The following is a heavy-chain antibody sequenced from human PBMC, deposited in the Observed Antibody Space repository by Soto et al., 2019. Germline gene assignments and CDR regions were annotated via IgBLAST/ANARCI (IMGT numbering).Heavy chain of an antibody. CDR2: IYYSGST. Sequence: QVQLQESGPGLVKPSQTLSLTCTVSGGSISSGDDFWTWIRQPPGKGLEWIGYIYYSGSTYYNPSPKSRLTSSVDTPQNQFSLRLCSVTAADTGVYFCARDRAQWKDYYYSGMGAWGPGTTVTVS. D-gene: IGHD1-1*01. J-gene: IGHJ6*02. CDR3: ARDRAQWKDYYYSGMGA. V-gene: IGHV4-30-4*01. CDR1: GGSISSGDDF.